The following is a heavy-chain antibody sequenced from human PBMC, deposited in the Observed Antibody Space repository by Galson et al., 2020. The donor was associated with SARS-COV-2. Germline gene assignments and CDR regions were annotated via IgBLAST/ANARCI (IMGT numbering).Heavy chain of an antibody. Sequence: GGSLRLSCAASGFTFSNAWMSWVRQAPGKGLEWVGRIKSKTDGGTTDYAAPVKGRFTILRDDSKNTLYLQMNSLKTEDTAVYYCTTDRVYDYVWGSDRYLDYWGQGTLVTVSS. D-gene: IGHD3-16*02. V-gene: IGHV3-15*01. CDR1: GFTFSNAW. CDR2: IKSKTDGGTT. CDR3: TTDRVYDYVWGSDRYLDY. J-gene: IGHJ4*02.